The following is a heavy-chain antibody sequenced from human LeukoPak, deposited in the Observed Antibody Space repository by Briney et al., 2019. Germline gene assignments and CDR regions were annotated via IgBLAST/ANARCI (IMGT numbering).Heavy chain of an antibody. D-gene: IGHD3-22*01. Sequence: PSQTLSLTCTVSGGSFSSGLYYWTWIRQPAGKGLEWIGRIYISGSTNYNPSLKSRVTISRDTSKNQFSLKLSSVTAADTAVYYCARLSSRGRDYDSSGYPDYWGQGTLVTVSS. V-gene: IGHV4-61*02. CDR2: IYISGST. CDR3: ARLSSRGRDYDSSGYPDY. CDR1: GGSFSSGLYY. J-gene: IGHJ4*02.